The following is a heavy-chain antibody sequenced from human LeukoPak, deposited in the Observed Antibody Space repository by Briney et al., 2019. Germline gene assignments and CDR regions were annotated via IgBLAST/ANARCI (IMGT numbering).Heavy chain of an antibody. CDR3: ARGRMPDYYDSSGYQRRFDY. CDR1: GGSISSYY. CDR2: IYYSGST. V-gene: IGHV4-59*01. Sequence: SETLSPTCTASGGSISSYYWSWIRQPPGKGLEWIGYIYYSGSTNYNPSLKSRVTISVDTSKNQFSLKLSSVTAADTAVYYCARGRMPDYYDSSGYQRRFDYWGQGTLVTVSS. J-gene: IGHJ4*02. D-gene: IGHD3-22*01.